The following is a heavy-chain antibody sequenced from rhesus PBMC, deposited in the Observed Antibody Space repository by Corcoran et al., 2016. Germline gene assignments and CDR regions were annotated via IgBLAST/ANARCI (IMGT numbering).Heavy chain of an antibody. V-gene: IGHV4-93*01. J-gene: IGHJ4*01. CDR1: GGSISSSNW. D-gene: IGHD2-21*01. CDR3: AGFNTVLVVVAQYYFDY. Sequence: QVQLQESGPAVVKPSETLSLTCAVSGGSISSSNWWSWIRQSPGKGLEWIGGIYGSGGTTEYNPYLKSRVTISKDSSKNQFSLKLSSVTAADTAVYYCAGFNTVLVVVAQYYFDYWGQGVLVTVSS. CDR2: IYGSGGTT.